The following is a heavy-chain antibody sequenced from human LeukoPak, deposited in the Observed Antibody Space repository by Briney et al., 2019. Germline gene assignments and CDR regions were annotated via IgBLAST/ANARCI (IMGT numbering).Heavy chain of an antibody. Sequence: SETLSLTCTVSGASISNYYWSWIRQTPEKGLEWMGHIHSSGGSSYYPSLKSRLTLSIDTSRNHVSLKLPSVTAADTAVYFCARLGSYHDFWGQGALVTVSS. J-gene: IGHJ4*02. D-gene: IGHD1-26*01. V-gene: IGHV4-4*09. CDR3: ARLGSYHDF. CDR2: IHSSGGS. CDR1: GASISNYY.